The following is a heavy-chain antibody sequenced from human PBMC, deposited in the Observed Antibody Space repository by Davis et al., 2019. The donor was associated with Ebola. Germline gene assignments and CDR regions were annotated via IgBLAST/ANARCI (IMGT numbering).Heavy chain of an antibody. D-gene: IGHD3-16*01. J-gene: IGHJ6*04. CDR1: GFTFSDYY. CDR3: LRHVDSYASGYFYGMDV. CDR2: ISSSSSYT. Sequence: PGGSLRLSCAASGFTFSDYYMSWIRQAPGKGLEWVSYISSSSSYTNYADSVKGRFTISRDNAKNSLYLQMNSLRAEDTAVYFCLRHVDSYASGYFYGMDVWGKGTTVTVSS. V-gene: IGHV3-11*06.